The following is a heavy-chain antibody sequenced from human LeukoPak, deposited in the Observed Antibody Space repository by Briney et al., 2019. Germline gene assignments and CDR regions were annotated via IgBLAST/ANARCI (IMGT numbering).Heavy chain of an antibody. CDR2: ISGSGGST. CDR3: AHSGDSSGSLAFDI. Sequence: PGGSLRLSCAASGFTFSSYAMSWVRQAPGKGLEWVSAISGSGGSTYYADSVKGRFTISRDNSKSTLYLQMNSLRAEDTAVYYCAHSGDSSGSLAFDIWGQGTMVTVSS. J-gene: IGHJ3*02. CDR1: GFTFSSYA. V-gene: IGHV3-23*01. D-gene: IGHD3-22*01.